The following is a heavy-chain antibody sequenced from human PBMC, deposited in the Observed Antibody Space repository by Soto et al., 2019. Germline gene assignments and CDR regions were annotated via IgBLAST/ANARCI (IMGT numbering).Heavy chain of an antibody. CDR1: GDSISSGGYS. J-gene: IGHJ4*02. Sequence: SETLSLTCAVSGDSISSGGYSWNWIRQPPGKGLEWIGNIYYSGSTYYNPSLKSRVTISVDTSKNQFSLKLSSVTAADTAVYYCASRHSSPYFDYWGQGTLVTVSS. V-gene: IGHV4-30-2*05. CDR3: ASRHSSPYFDY. CDR2: IYYSGST. D-gene: IGHD6-13*01.